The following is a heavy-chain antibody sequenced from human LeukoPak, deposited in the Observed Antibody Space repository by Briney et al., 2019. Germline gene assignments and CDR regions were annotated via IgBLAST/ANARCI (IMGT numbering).Heavy chain of an antibody. CDR2: INPNGGAT. Sequence: GASVKVSCKASGYTLLSYEMHWVRQAPGQGLEWVGMINPNGGATKYAQKFQGRIIMTRDTPTSTVYMELSSLRSDDTAVYYCARESWGGGVVDRLDHWGQGTLVIVSS. V-gene: IGHV1-46*01. J-gene: IGHJ4*02. CDR1: GYTLLSYE. D-gene: IGHD3-22*01. CDR3: ARESWGGGVVDRLDH.